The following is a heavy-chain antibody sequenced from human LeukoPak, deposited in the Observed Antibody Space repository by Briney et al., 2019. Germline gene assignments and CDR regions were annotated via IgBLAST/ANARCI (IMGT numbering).Heavy chain of an antibody. D-gene: IGHD2-8*01. CDR3: ARVGNGHFDY. V-gene: IGHV4-59*01. J-gene: IGHJ4*02. Sequence: SETLSLTCIVSGGAISSYYWSWIRQPPGKTLDWIGYVYYSGNTNYSPSLKSRLTISIDTSKNQFSLKLSSVTAADTAVYYCARVGNGHFDYWGQGTLVTVSS. CDR2: VYYSGNT. CDR1: GGAISSYY.